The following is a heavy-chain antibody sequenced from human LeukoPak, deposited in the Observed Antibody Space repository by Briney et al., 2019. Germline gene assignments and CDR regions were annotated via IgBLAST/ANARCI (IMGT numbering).Heavy chain of an antibody. J-gene: IGHJ4*02. V-gene: IGHV6-1*01. Sequence: SQTLALTCAISGDSFSSNSAAWNWIRQSTSRGLEWLGRTYYRSKWYNDYAVSVKSRITINPDTSKNQFSLQLNSVTPEDTAVYYCARAYDYVWGSYRYRPPGYFDYWGQGTLVTVSS. CDR3: ARAYDYVWGSYRYRPPGYFDY. CDR1: GDSFSSNSAA. CDR2: TYYRSKWYN. D-gene: IGHD3-16*02.